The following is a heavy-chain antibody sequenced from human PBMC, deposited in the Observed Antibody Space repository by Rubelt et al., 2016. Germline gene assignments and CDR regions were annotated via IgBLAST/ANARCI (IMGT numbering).Heavy chain of an antibody. CDR2: IYWNYDK. D-gene: IGHD6-13*01. J-gene: IGHJ6*02. CDR3: AHSAAAGLYYYYYYGMDV. V-gene: IGHV2-5*01. CDR1: GFSLSTSGVG. Sequence: QITLKESGPTLVKPTQTLTLTCTFSGFSLSTSGVGVGWIRQPPGKALEWLALIYWNYDKRYSPSLKSRLTITKDTSKNQVVLTMTNMDPVDTATYYCAHSAAAGLYYYYYYGMDVWGQGTTVTVSS.